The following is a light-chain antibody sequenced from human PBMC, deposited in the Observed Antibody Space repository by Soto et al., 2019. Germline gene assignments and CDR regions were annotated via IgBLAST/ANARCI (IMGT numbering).Light chain of an antibody. CDR1: RSVSSY. CDR3: QQRSNWLIT. J-gene: IGKJ5*01. V-gene: IGKV3-11*01. Sequence: EIVLTQSPATLSLSPGERATLSCRASRSVSSYLAWYQQKPGQAPSLLIYDASNRATGIPARFSGSGSGTEFTLTISSLEPEDFAVYYCQQRSNWLITFGQGTRLEIK. CDR2: DAS.